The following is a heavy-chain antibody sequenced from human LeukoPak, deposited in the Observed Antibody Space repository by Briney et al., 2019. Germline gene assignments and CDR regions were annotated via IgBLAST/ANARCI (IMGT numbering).Heavy chain of an antibody. J-gene: IGHJ4*02. CDR2: IYYSGSI. D-gene: IGHD1-26*01. Sequence: SETLSLTCTVSGGSISSSSYCWGWIRQPPGKGLEGIESIYYSGSIYYNPSPKSRVTISLDTSKTQFSLKLSSVTAADTAVYYCAREARWANDYWGQGTLVTVSS. V-gene: IGHV4-39*07. CDR3: AREARWANDY. CDR1: GGSISSSSYC.